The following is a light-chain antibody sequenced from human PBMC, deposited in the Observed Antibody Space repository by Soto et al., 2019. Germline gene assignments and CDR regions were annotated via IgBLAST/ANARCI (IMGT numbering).Light chain of an antibody. CDR2: DAS. CDR3: QQYNNRPIT. CDR1: QSISSN. Sequence: EIVMTQSPATLSVSPGERATLSCRASQSISSNLAWYQQKPSQAPRLLIYDASTRATGIPARFSGGGSGTEFTLTISSLQSEDVAVYYCQQYNNRPITFGQGTRLEIK. J-gene: IGKJ5*01. V-gene: IGKV3-15*01.